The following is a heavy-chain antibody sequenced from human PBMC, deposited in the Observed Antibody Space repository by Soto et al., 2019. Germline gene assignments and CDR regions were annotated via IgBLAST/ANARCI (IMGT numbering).Heavy chain of an antibody. Sequence: QVRLVQSGAEVKKPGASVKVTCKPSGYTFTDAYLHWVRQAPGQGLEWLGWINPKNGGTNYAQKFQGRVTMTRDTSSSTAFMELSSLTSKDTAVYYCAREEGTELDFWGQGTLVTGSS. CDR1: GYTFTDAY. V-gene: IGHV1-2*02. CDR2: INPKNGGT. CDR3: AREEGTELDF. D-gene: IGHD1-7*01. J-gene: IGHJ4*02.